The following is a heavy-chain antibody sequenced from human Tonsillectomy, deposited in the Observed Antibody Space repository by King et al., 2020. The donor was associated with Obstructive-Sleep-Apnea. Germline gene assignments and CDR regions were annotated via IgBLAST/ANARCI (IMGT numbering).Heavy chain of an antibody. V-gene: IGHV3-21*01. D-gene: IGHD4-11*01. J-gene: IGHJ4*02. Sequence: VQLVESGGGLVKPGGSLRLSCAASGFTFSSYSMNWVRQAPGKGLEWVSSISSSSSYIYYADSVKGRFTISRDNAKNSLYLQMNSLRAEDTAVYYCARDHGDYSNYFGYWGQGTLVTVSS. CDR3: ARDHGDYSNYFGY. CDR2: ISSSSSYI. CDR1: GFTFSSYS.